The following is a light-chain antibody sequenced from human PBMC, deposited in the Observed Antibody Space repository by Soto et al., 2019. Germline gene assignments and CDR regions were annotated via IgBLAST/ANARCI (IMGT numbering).Light chain of an antibody. CDR2: DVS. Sequence: QSALTQPASVSGSPGQSITISCTGTSSDVGGYNYVSWYQQHPGKAPKLMIYDVSNRPSGVSNRFSGSKSGNTASLTISGLQAEDEADYYCSSYTSSSTPVVFGGWTQLTV. CDR1: SSDVGGYNY. J-gene: IGLJ2*01. CDR3: SSYTSSSTPVV. V-gene: IGLV2-14*01.